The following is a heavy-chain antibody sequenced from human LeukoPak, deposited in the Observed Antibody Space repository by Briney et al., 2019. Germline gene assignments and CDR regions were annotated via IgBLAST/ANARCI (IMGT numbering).Heavy chain of an antibody. J-gene: IGHJ5*02. V-gene: IGHV4-39*01. CDR1: GGSISSSPYY. D-gene: IGHD2-2*01. CDR3: ARHYLSDGILSTFDP. CDR2: VYYRGST. Sequence: SETLSLTCTVSGGSISSSPYYWGWIRQPPGKGLEWIGTVYYRGSTYSNPSLNSRVTISLDTSKNQFSLRLRSVTAADTALYYCARHYLSDGILSTFDPWGQGTLVTVSS.